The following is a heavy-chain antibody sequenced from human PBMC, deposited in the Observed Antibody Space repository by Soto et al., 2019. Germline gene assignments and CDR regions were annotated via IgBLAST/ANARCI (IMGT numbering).Heavy chain of an antibody. V-gene: IGHV4-39*01. CDR1: GGSISSSSYY. D-gene: IGHD4-17*01. CDR2: IYYSGST. J-gene: IGHJ6*03. Sequence: SETLSLTCTVSGGSISSSSYYWGWIRQPPGKGLEWIGSIYYSGSTYYNPSLKSRVTISVDTSKNQFSLKLSSVTAADTAVYYCARPSISPTTVTTDYYYYYMDVWGKGTTVTVS. CDR3: ARPSISPTTVTTDYYYYYMDV.